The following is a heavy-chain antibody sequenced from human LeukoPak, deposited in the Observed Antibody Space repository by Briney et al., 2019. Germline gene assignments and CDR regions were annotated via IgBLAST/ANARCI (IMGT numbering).Heavy chain of an antibody. CDR2: ISGSGGST. J-gene: IGHJ4*02. D-gene: IGHD2-15*01. CDR3: ARGPWSTVFDY. V-gene: IGHV3-23*01. CDR1: GFTFSNYA. Sequence: PGGSLRLSCAASGFTFSNYAMSWVRQTPGKGLEWVSGISGSGGSTYYADSVKDRFTISRDNSENTLYLQMNSLRAEDTAVYFCARGPWSTVFDYWGRGALVTVSS.